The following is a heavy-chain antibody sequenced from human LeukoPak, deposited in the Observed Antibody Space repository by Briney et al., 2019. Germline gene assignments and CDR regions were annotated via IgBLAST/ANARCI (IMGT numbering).Heavy chain of an antibody. V-gene: IGHV3-23*01. CDR3: AKADVSSINCYCYYGMDV. Sequence: GGPLRLSCAASGFTFTTYAMTWVRQAPGKGLDWISTIIGGTTYHADSLKGQFSISTHYSKNPLYLHMNSVRAEDMGVYFCAKADVSSINCYCYYGMDVWGQGTAVTVSS. CDR2: IIGGTT. J-gene: IGHJ6*02. D-gene: IGHD3-22*01. CDR1: GFTFTTYA.